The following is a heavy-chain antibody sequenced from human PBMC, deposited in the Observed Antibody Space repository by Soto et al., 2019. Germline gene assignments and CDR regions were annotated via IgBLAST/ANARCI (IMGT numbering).Heavy chain of an antibody. Sequence: GGSLRLSCAASGFTFSSYSMNWVRQAPGKGLEWVSSISSSSSYIYYADSVKGRFTISRDNAKNSLYLQMNSLRAEDTAVYYCARAGRDCSGGSCYYYGMDVWGQGTTVTVSS. CDR3: ARAGRDCSGGSCYYYGMDV. D-gene: IGHD2-15*01. CDR1: GFTFSSYS. CDR2: ISSSSSYI. V-gene: IGHV3-21*01. J-gene: IGHJ6*02.